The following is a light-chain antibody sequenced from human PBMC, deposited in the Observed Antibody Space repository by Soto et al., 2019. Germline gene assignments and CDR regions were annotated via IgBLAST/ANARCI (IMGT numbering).Light chain of an antibody. CDR1: QSISSW. Sequence: DLQLTQSPSAKSASVGPRVTMTGRASQSISSWLAWYQQKPGKDPKLLIYDASSLESGVQSRFSGSGSGTEFTLTISSLQPDDFATYYCQQYNSYKWTCGKWPTGDIK. J-gene: IGKJ1*01. V-gene: IGKV1-5*01. CDR3: QQYNSYKWT. CDR2: DAS.